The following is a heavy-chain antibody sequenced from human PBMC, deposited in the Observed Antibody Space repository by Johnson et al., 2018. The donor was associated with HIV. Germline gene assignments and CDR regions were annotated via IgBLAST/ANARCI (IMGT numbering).Heavy chain of an antibody. Sequence: SGFTFSNYDMHWVRQTAGRRLEWVSGIAATGDTYYPGSVKGRFTVSRDNSKNTLYLQMNSLRAEDTAVYYCARASDAFDIWGQGTMVTVSS. CDR1: GFTFSNYD. V-gene: IGHV3-13*01. CDR3: ARASDAFDI. J-gene: IGHJ3*02. CDR2: IAATGDT.